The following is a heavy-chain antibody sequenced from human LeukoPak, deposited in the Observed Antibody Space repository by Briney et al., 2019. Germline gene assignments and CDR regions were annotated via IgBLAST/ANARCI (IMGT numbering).Heavy chain of an antibody. D-gene: IGHD6-13*01. CDR3: ARVSAYSSSWYELDY. V-gene: IGHV4-39*07. Sequence: TPSETLSLTCTVSGGSISSSSYYWGWIRQPPGKGLEWIGSIYYSGSTYYNPSLKSRVTISVDTSKNQFSLKLSSVTAADTAVYYCARVSAYSSSWYELDYWGQGTLVTVSS. CDR1: GGSISSSSYY. CDR2: IYYSGST. J-gene: IGHJ4*02.